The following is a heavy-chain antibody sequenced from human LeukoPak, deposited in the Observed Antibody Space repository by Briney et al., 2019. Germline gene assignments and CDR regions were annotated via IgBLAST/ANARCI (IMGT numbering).Heavy chain of an antibody. J-gene: IGHJ5*02. V-gene: IGHV1-8*01. Sequence: ASVKVSCKASGYTFTSYDINWVRQTTGQGLEWMGWMNPNSGNTGYAQKFQGRVTMTRTTSMSTAYMELNSLRSEDTAVYYCARRQWSGYNYNRFEPWGQGTLVTVSS. CDR2: MNPNSGNT. CDR1: GYTFTSYD. CDR3: ARRQWSGYNYNRFEP. D-gene: IGHD3-3*01.